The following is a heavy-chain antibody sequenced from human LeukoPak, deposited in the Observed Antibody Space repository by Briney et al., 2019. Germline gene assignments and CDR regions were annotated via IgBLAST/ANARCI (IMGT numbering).Heavy chain of an antibody. CDR1: GYTFTSYG. Sequence: SVKVSCKASGYTFTSYGISWVRQAPGQGLEWMGWISAYNGNTNYAQKLQGRVTMTTDTSTSTAYMELRSLRSDDTAVYYCARVGYDFWSGFLRWYDPWGQGTLVTVSS. J-gene: IGHJ5*02. CDR3: ARVGYDFWSGFLRWYDP. D-gene: IGHD3-3*01. CDR2: ISAYNGNT. V-gene: IGHV1-18*01.